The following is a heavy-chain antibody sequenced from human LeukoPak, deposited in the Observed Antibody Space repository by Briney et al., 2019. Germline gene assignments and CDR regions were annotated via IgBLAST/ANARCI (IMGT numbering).Heavy chain of an antibody. Sequence: SETLSLTCTVSGVSISSYYWSWIRQPPGKGLEWIGYIYYSGSTNYNPSLKSRVTISVDTSKNQFSLKLSSVTAADTAVYYCARLEAAAGPYYYFYGMDVWGQGTTVTVSS. CDR3: ARLEAAAGPYYYFYGMDV. V-gene: IGHV4-59*08. CDR2: IYYSGST. D-gene: IGHD6-13*01. CDR1: GVSISSYY. J-gene: IGHJ6*02.